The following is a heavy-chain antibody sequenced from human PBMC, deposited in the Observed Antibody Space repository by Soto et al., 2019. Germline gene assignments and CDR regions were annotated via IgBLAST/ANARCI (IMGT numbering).Heavy chain of an antibody. V-gene: IGHV1-69*01. CDR2: IIPIFGTA. J-gene: IGHJ4*02. D-gene: IGHD2-21*02. Sequence: QVQLVQSGAEVKKPGSSVKVSCKASGDTFSSYAVSWVRQAPGQGLEWMGGIIPIFGTANYAQKFQGRVTITADESTSTAYMELSSLRSEDTAVYNCERGRGAVCGGDCYLFDYWGQGTLVTVSS. CDR3: ERGRGAVCGGDCYLFDY. CDR1: GDTFSSYA.